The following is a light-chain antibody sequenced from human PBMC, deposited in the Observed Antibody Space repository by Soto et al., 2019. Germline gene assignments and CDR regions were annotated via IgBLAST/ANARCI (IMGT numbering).Light chain of an antibody. CDR1: SSNIGAGYE. Sequence: QSVLTQPPSVSEAPGQRVTISCTGSSSNIGAGYEAHWYQQVPGTAPKLLIYENNNRPSGVPDRFSGSKSGTSASLAITGLQAEDGAEYSCQSYDSSLSVYVSGTGTKLTAL. J-gene: IGLJ1*01. CDR3: QSYDSSLSVYV. V-gene: IGLV1-40*01. CDR2: ENN.